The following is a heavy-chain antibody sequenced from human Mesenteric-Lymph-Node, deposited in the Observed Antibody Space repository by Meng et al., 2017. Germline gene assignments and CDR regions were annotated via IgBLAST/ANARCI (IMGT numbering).Heavy chain of an antibody. Sequence: QLQLGESGPGLVKPSGTLSLTCTVSGGPISRTGTCGGWIRQPPRKGLEWIGSQCHADDTYYNPSLMGRVTISVDTSKNQVSLKLTSVTAADTSIYYCVRHTFSGNPGGINSWGQGILVTVSS. V-gene: IGHV4-39*01. CDR3: VRHTFSGNPGGINS. CDR1: GGPISRTGTC. J-gene: IGHJ4*02. D-gene: IGHD3-16*01. CDR2: QCHADDT.